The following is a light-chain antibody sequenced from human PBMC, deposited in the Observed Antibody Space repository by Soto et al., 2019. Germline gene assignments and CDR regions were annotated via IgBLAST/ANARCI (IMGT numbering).Light chain of an antibody. CDR2: AAS. CDR3: QQGYCTPST. Sequence: DIQMTQSPSSLSASVGDRVTITCRASQSISSYLNWYQQKPGKAPKLLIYAASSLQSGVPSMFSGSGSRTDFTLNISTLQPEDFATYYCQQGYCTPSTFGQGTMLEIK. J-gene: IGKJ2*01. CDR1: QSISSY. V-gene: IGKV1-39*01.